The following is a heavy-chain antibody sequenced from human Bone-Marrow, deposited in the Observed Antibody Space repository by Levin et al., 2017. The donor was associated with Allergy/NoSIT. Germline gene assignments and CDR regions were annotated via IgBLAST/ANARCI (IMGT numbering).Heavy chain of an antibody. J-gene: IGHJ4*02. CDR2: INSDGSET. CDR1: GMIFTNSW. Sequence: GGSLRLSCSAPGMIFTNSWIHWVRQAPGKGLVWVSRINSDGSETTYADSVRGRFTISRDVLKNTVSLQMNSLGVEDTAIYYCVTAAWGTSDFDTWGQGTLVTVSS. CDR3: VTAAWGTSDFDT. D-gene: IGHD1-1*01. V-gene: IGHV3-74*03.